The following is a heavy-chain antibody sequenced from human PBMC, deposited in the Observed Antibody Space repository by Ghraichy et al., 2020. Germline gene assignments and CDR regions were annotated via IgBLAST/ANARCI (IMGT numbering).Heavy chain of an antibody. CDR1: GGSISSSSYY. Sequence: SETLSLTCTVSGGSISSSSYYWGWIRQPPGKGLEWIGSIYYSGSTYYNPSLKSRVTISVDTSKNQFSLKLSSVTAADTAVYYCARSQYYYDSSGYSGYWGQGTLVTVSS. D-gene: IGHD3-22*01. CDR3: ARSQYYYDSSGYSGY. V-gene: IGHV4-39*01. J-gene: IGHJ4*02. CDR2: IYYSGST.